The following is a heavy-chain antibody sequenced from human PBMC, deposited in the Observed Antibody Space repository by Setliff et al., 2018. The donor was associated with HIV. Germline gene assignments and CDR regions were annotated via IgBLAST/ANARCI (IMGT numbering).Heavy chain of an antibody. J-gene: IGHJ2*01. CDR2: VYHTATT. V-gene: IGHV4-31*03. CDR3: TRDTGYILSGYRPHWYFDL. Sequence: SETLSLTCTVSGVSVSSGGYYWSWIRQHPGKGLEWIGYVYHTATTYFNPSLKSRITISSDTSKNLFSLKLTTVTAADAAVYYCTRDTGYILSGYRPHWYFDLWGRGTLVTVSS. D-gene: IGHD3-9*01. CDR1: GVSVSSGGYY.